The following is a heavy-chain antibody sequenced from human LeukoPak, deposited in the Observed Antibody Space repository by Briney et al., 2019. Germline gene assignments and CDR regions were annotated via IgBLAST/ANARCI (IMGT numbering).Heavy chain of an antibody. CDR3: ATHSSLAHFDH. CDR2: IYYSGTT. CDR1: GDSISSYY. J-gene: IGHJ4*02. Sequence: PSETLSLTCTVSGDSISSYYCSWIRQPPGKGLEWIGYIYYSGTTNYNPSLKSRVTIAVDTSKNQFSLKLSSVTAADPAVHYSATHSSLAHFDHWGQGSLVTVPS. V-gene: IGHV4-59*01.